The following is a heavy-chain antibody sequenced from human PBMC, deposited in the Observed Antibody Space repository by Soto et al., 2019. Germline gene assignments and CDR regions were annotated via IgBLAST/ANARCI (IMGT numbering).Heavy chain of an antibody. J-gene: IGHJ5*01. CDR2: IKQDGSEK. V-gene: IGHV3-7*01. CDR1: GFTFSSYW. D-gene: IGHD6-6*01. Sequence: EVQLVESGGGLVQPGGSLRLSCAASGFTFSSYWMSWVRQAPGKGLEWVANIKQDGSEKYYVDSVKGRFTISRDNAKNSLYLQMNSLRAEDPGVYFCARDWGSSSGGGWVGPLGQGNLVTVSS. CDR3: ARDWGSSSGGGWVGP.